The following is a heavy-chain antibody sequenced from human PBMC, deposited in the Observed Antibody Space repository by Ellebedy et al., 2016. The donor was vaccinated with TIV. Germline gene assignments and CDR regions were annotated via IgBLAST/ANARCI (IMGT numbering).Heavy chain of an antibody. CDR2: INTGNGNT. J-gene: IGHJ6*02. Sequence: ASVKVSCXASGYTFTSYGISWVRQAPGQGLEWMGWINTGNGNTKYSQKFQGRVTITRDTSATTAYMELSSLMSEDTAVYYCATREWQDPMDVWGQGTTVTVSS. CDR1: GYTFTSYG. CDR3: ATREWQDPMDV. V-gene: IGHV1-3*04. D-gene: IGHD3-3*01.